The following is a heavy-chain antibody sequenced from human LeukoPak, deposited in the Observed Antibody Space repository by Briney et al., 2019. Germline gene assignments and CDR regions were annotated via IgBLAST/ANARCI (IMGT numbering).Heavy chain of an antibody. CDR2: IKPDGSEK. J-gene: IGHJ4*02. CDR1: GFTFTNYW. V-gene: IGHV3-7*01. CDR3: ARDYFCGSGSYLK. D-gene: IGHD3-10*01. Sequence: PGGSLRLSCAASGFTFTNYWMSWVRQAPGKGLEWVANIKPDGSEKYYVDSVKGRFTISRDNAKNSLYLQMNSLRAGDTAVYYCARDYFCGSGSYLKWGQGTLGTVCS.